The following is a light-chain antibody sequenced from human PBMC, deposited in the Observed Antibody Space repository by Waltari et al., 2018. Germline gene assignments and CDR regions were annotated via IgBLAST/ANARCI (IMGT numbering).Light chain of an antibody. CDR2: GVN. CDR1: SRDIALYNF. J-gene: IGLJ2*01. V-gene: IGLV2-14*01. Sequence: QSALTQPASVSGSPGQSITISCTGTSRDIALYNFVSCYQLHPGKAPTLILYGVNSRPSGVSNRFSGSKSGNTASLTISGLQGDDEADYFCASCTDTIPPVVFGGGTKLTVL. CDR3: ASCTDTIPPVV.